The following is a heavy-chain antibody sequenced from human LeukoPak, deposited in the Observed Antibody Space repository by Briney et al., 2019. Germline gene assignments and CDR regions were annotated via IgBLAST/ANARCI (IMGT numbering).Heavy chain of an antibody. CDR3: ARGSWSSSWYLGPNWFDP. J-gene: IGHJ5*02. D-gene: IGHD6-13*01. CDR1: EGTFSSYA. V-gene: IGHV1-69*13. CDR2: IIPIFGTA. Sequence: ASVKVSCKASEGTFSSYAISWVRQAPGQGLEWMGGIIPIFGTANYAQKFQGRVTITADESTSTAYMELSSLRSEDTAVYYCARGSWSSSWYLGPNWFDPWGQGTLVTVSS.